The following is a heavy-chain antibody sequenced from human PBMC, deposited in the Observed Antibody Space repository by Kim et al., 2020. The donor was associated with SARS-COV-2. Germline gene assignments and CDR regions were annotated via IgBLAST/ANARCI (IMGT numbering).Heavy chain of an antibody. V-gene: IGHV1-8*01. CDR3: ARGIEAGVDY. D-gene: IGHD6-19*01. J-gene: IGHJ4*02. Sequence: ASVKVSCKTSGYTFTTLDVNWVRQAPGQGLEWMGWMNPSRGITAYAQKFQGRVTMTRETSISTAYMELSSLTSDDTAIYYCARGIEAGVDYWGQGTLVTVSS. CDR1: GYTFTTLD. CDR2: MNPSRGIT.